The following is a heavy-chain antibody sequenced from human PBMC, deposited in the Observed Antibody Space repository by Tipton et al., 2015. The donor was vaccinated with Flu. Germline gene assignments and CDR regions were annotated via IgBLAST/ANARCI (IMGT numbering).Heavy chain of an antibody. Sequence: TLSLTCDVYGASFSGYYWSWIRQTPGKGLEWIGEVNHNGSPDYSPSLKSRVTMSVDTSKNQFSLKMSSVTAADTAVYYCARFSVRGESDYWGQGTLVTVSS. CDR1: GASFSGYY. CDR2: VNHNGSP. CDR3: ARFSVRGESDY. J-gene: IGHJ4*02. D-gene: IGHD3-10*01. V-gene: IGHV4-34*01.